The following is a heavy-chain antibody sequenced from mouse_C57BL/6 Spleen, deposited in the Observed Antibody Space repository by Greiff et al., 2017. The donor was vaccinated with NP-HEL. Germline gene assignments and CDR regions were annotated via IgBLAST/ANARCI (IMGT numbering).Heavy chain of an antibody. CDR1: GFSLTSYG. V-gene: IGHV2-5*01. CDR2: IWRGGST. D-gene: IGHD1-1*01. CDR3: AKNWNYYGSGNAMDY. J-gene: IGHJ4*01. Sequence: QVQLKESGPGLVQPSQSLSITCTVSGFSLTSYGVHWVRQSPGKGLEWLGVIWRGGSTDYNAAFMSRLSITKDNSKSQVFFKMNSLQADDTAIYDCAKNWNYYGSGNAMDYWGQGTSVTVSS.